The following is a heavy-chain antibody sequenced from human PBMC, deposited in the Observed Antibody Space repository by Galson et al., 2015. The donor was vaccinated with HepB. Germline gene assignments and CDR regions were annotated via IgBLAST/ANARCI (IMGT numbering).Heavy chain of an antibody. Sequence: SLRLSCAASGLIFSNSVISWVRQAPGKGLEWVSAFSGAGATTYYADSVKGRFTISGDNSKNTLFLQMDSLRAEDTAVYYCAKDKMDSSGWYYYMDVWGKGTTVTVSS. CDR2: FSGAGATT. D-gene: IGHD6-19*01. CDR1: GLIFSNSV. J-gene: IGHJ6*03. V-gene: IGHV3-23*01. CDR3: AKDKMDSSGWYYYMDV.